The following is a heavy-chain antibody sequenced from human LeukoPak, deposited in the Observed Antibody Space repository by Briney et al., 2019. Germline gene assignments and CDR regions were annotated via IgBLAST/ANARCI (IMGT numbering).Heavy chain of an antibody. V-gene: IGHV4-4*02. CDR1: GGSLSSGTW. CDR2: IYHSGST. D-gene: IGHD5-18*01. CDR3: ARDTAVGTRTLDI. J-gene: IGHJ3*02. Sequence: SGTLSLTFVVSGGSLSSGTWWIWIRQPPGKGLEWIGEIYHSGSTDYNPSLKRRVTISVDKSKNQSSLRLSSVTAADTAVYYCARDTAVGTRTLDIWGQGTMVTVSS.